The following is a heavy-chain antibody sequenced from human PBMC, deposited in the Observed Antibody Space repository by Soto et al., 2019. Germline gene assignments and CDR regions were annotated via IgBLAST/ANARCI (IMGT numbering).Heavy chain of an antibody. Sequence: EVQLVESGGALVQPGGSLRLSCAASAFTVSSTYMTWVRQAPGKGLEWVSLIYSDGTTYYADSVKGRFTISRHNSNNTLYRQMNSLRAEDTAVYYWARAFHHGGYIYGFFDNWGRGTLVSVSS. V-gene: IGHV3-53*04. J-gene: IGHJ4*02. CDR2: IYSDGTT. CDR1: AFTVSSTY. CDR3: ARAFHHGGYIYGFFDN. D-gene: IGHD5-18*01.